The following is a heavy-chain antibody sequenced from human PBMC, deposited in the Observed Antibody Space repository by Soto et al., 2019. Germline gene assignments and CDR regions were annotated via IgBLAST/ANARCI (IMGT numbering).Heavy chain of an antibody. CDR3: ARGLVVTAKGWFDL. J-gene: IGHJ5*02. D-gene: IGHD2-21*02. CDR1: GFTFSSYS. V-gene: IGHV3-30-3*01. CDR2: VSYDGNRK. Sequence: QVQLVQSGGGVVQPGRSLRLPCEASGFTFSSYSMNWVRQTPGKGLEWVAVVSYDGNRKYYADSVKGRLTISRDNAKNTLYLQMDNMRIEDTAVYYCARGLVVTAKGWFDLWGQGTLFTVSP.